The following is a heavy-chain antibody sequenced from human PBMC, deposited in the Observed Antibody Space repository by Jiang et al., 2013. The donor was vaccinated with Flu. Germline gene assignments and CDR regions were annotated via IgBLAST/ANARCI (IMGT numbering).Heavy chain of an antibody. CDR2: IDWDDDK. CDR3: ARMGGSYPDAFDI. Sequence: LIDWDDDKYYSTSLKTRLTISKDTSKNQVVLTMTNMDPVDTATYYCARMGGSYPDAFDIWGQGTMVTVSS. J-gene: IGHJ3*02. D-gene: IGHD1-26*01. V-gene: IGHV2-70*01.